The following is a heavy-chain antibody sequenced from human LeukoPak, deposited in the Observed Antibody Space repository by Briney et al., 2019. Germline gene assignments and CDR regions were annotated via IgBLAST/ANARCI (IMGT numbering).Heavy chain of an antibody. CDR1: GFTFDDHG. J-gene: IGHJ3*02. CDR3: AREYYGLGKDALDI. Sequence: GGSLRLSCAASGFTFDDHGMSWVRQAPGKGLEWVSGINWNGGSTGYADSVKGRFTISRDNSKNTLYLQMNGLRVEDTAVYYCAREYYGLGKDALDIWGQGTMVTVSS. CDR2: INWNGGST. V-gene: IGHV3-20*04. D-gene: IGHD3-10*01.